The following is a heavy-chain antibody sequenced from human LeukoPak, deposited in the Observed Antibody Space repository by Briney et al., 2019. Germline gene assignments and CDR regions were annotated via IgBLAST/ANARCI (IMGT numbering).Heavy chain of an antibody. CDR3: AKWREGTMVYFDY. J-gene: IGHJ4*02. CDR2: ISGGGHNT. CDR1: GFTFSSYA. Sequence: PGGSLRLSCAASGFTFSSYAMTWVRQAPGKGLEWVSAISGGGHNTYYADSVKGRFTISRDNSKNTVYLQMNSLRAEDTALYYCAKWREGTMVYFDYWGQGTLVTVSS. V-gene: IGHV3-23*01. D-gene: IGHD3-10*01.